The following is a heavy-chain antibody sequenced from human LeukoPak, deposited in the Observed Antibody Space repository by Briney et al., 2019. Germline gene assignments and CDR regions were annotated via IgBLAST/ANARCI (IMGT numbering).Heavy chain of an antibody. D-gene: IGHD1-26*01. V-gene: IGHV3-23*01. CDR1: GFTFTSYS. CDR2: ISGGGGST. CDR3: AKGGKWGVTPFDY. J-gene: IGHJ4*02. Sequence: GGSLRLSCAASGFTFTSYSMNWIRQAPGKGLEWVSTISGGGGSTYYADSVKGRFTISRDNSKNTLYLQVNSLRAEVTAVYYCAKGGKWGVTPFDYWGQGTLVTVSS.